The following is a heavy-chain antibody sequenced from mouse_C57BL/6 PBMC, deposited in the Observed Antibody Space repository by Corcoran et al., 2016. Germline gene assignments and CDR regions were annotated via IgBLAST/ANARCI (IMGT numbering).Heavy chain of an antibody. CDR2: IYPGDGDT. CDR1: GYAFSSYW. J-gene: IGHJ3*01. D-gene: IGHD2-3*01. CDR3: ASSVYDGFAWFAY. Sequence: QVQLQQSGAELVKPGASVKISCKASGYAFSSYWMNWVKQRPGKGLEWIGQIYPGDGDTNYNGKFKGKATLTADKSSSTAYMQLSSLTSEDSAVYFCASSVYDGFAWFAYWGQGTLVTVSA. V-gene: IGHV1-80*01.